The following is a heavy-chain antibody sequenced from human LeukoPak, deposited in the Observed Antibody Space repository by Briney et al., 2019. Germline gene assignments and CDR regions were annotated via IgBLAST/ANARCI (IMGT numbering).Heavy chain of an antibody. CDR1: GFNFSSYE. J-gene: IGHJ1*01. Sequence: GGSLRLSCAASGFNFSSYEMNWVRQAPGKGLEWISAITGSGASTYFADSVKGRFTISRDNSKNTLYLQMNSLRAEDTAVYYCAKVSLGTWYFEHWGQGTLVTVSS. V-gene: IGHV3-23*01. CDR2: ITGSGAST. D-gene: IGHD7-27*01. CDR3: AKVSLGTWYFEH.